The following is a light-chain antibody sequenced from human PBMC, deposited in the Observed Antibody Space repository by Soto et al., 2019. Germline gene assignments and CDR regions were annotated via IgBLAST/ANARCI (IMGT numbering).Light chain of an antibody. CDR1: QGISKD. CDR2: GAS. CDR3: QQNYSATWT. V-gene: IGKV1-27*01. Sequence: DTQMTQSPSSLSASVGDRVTITCRASQGISKDLAWYQQKPGKVPKLLIYGASTLQSGVPSRFSGSGSGTDFTLTISSLQPEDFATYSCQQNYSATWTFGQGTKVDIK. J-gene: IGKJ1*01.